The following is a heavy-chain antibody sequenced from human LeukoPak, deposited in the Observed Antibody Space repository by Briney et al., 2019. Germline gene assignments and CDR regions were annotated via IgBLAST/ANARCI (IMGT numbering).Heavy chain of an antibody. CDR2: IYASEST. CDR1: GGSIRIGFYH. J-gene: IGHJ2*01. D-gene: IGHD6-13*01. Sequence: SQTLSLTCTVSGGSIRIGFYHWSWIRQPAGKGLEWIGRIYASESTMYNPSFKTRVTISLDTSKNQFSLKLSSVTAADTAVYYCARQVYSSSWTWSFDLWGRGTLVTVSS. CDR3: ARQVYSSSWTWSFDL. V-gene: IGHV4-61*02.